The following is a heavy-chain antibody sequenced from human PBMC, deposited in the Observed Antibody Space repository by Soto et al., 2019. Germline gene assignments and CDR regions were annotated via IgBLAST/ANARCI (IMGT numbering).Heavy chain of an antibody. V-gene: IGHV1-18*01. D-gene: IGHD3-22*01. CDR1: GYTFTSYG. Sequence: ASVKVSCKASGYTFTSYGISWVRQAPGQGLEWMGWISAYNGNTNYAQKLQGRVTMTTDTSTSTAYMELRSLRSDDTAVYYCARDPRKRTYYYDSSGHYGYWGQGTLVTVSS. CDR3: ARDPRKRTYYYDSSGHYGY. J-gene: IGHJ4*02. CDR2: ISAYNGNT.